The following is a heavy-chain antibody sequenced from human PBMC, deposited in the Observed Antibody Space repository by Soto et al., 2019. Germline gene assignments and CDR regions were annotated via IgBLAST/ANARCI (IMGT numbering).Heavy chain of an antibody. V-gene: IGHV6-1*01. Sequence: SQTLSLTCAISGDSVSSTSAAWNWIRQSPSRGLEWLGRTYYRSKWYNDYAVSVKSRITINPDTSKNQFSLQLNSVTPEDTAVYYCARDNDFWSGYHYYYYYGMDVWGQGTTVTVSS. CDR1: GDSVSSTSAA. D-gene: IGHD3-3*01. CDR3: ARDNDFWSGYHYYYYYGMDV. J-gene: IGHJ6*02. CDR2: TYYRSKWYN.